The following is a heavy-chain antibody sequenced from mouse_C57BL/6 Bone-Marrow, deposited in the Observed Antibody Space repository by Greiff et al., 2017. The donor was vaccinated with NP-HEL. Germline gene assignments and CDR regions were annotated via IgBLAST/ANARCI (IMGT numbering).Heavy chain of an antibody. V-gene: IGHV1-58*01. CDR1: GYTFTSYG. Sequence: EVKLVESGAELVRPGSSVKMSCKTSGYTFTSYGINWVKQRPGQGLEWIGYIYIGNGYTAYNEKFKGKATLTSDTSSSTAYMQLSSLTSEDSAIYFCARGVWAYWGQGTLVTVSA. CDR2: IYIGNGYT. CDR3: ARGVWAY. J-gene: IGHJ3*01.